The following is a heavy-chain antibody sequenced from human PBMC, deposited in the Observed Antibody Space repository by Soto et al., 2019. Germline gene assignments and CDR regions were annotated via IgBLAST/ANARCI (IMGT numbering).Heavy chain of an antibody. V-gene: IGHV1-8*01. CDR2: MNPNSGKT. CDR1: GYTFGNND. J-gene: IGHJ5*02. CDR3: ARMATSGTLNWFDP. Sequence: ASVKVSCKASGYTFGNNDISWVRQATGQGLEWMGWMNPNSGKTGYAQKFQGRVTMTRDTSMSTAHLELSSLRSDDTAIYYCARMATSGTLNWFDPWGQGTLVTVSS.